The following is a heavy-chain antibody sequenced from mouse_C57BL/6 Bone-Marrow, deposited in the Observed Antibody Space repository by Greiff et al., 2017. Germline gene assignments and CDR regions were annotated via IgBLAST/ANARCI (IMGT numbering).Heavy chain of an antibody. J-gene: IGHJ4*01. D-gene: IGHD6-5*01. CDR1: GYTFTDYN. CDR2: INPNNGGT. V-gene: IGHV1-22*01. Sequence: EVQRVESGPELVKPGASVKLSCKASGYTFTDYNMPWVKQSHGKSLEWIGYINPNNGGTSYNQKFKGKATLTVNKSSSTAYMELRSLTSEDSAVYYCARAYYYYAMGYWGQGTSVTVSS. CDR3: ARAYYYYAMGY.